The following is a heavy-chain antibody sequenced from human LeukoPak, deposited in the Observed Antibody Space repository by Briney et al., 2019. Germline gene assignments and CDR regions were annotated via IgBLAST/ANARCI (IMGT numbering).Heavy chain of an antibody. CDR1: GGSFSGYY. V-gene: IGHV4-34*01. CDR3: ARGDSIYYDSSGYSY. J-gene: IGHJ4*02. D-gene: IGHD3-22*01. CDR2: INHSGST. Sequence: SETLSLTCAVYGGSFSGYYWSWIRQPPGKGLEWIGEINHSGSTNYNPSLKSRVTISVDTSKNQFSLKLSSVTAADTAVYYCARGDSIYYDSSGYSYWGQGTLVNVSS.